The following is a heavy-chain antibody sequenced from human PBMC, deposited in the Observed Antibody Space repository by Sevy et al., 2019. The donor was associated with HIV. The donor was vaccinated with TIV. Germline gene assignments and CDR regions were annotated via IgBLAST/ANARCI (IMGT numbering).Heavy chain of an antibody. CDR1: GLPFSSYA. Sequence: GGSLRLSCVASGLPFSSYAMHWVRQGPGKGLEWVAVISYDARNEAYADSVKGRFTISRDNSKNTLYLQMNSLRAGDTAVYYCAGFPPERAFDIWGQGTMVTVSS. CDR3: AGFPPERAFDI. J-gene: IGHJ3*02. CDR2: ISYDARNE. V-gene: IGHV3-30*04.